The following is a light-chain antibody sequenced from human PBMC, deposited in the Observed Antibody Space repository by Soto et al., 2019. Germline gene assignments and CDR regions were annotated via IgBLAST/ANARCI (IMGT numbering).Light chain of an antibody. CDR1: QSLTNSF. CDR3: QQYGTSPPRT. CDR2: DAS. Sequence: EFVLTQSPGTLSLSPGERATLSCRASQSLTNSFIAWYQQRPGQAPRLLVFDASKRPTGIPDRFSGSGSGTDFTLTISRLEPEDFGVYYCQQYGTSPPRTFGQGTKVEIK. J-gene: IGKJ1*01. V-gene: IGKV3-20*01.